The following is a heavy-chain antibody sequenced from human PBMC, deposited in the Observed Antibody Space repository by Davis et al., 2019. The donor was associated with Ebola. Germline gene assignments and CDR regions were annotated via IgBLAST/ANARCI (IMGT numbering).Heavy chain of an antibody. V-gene: IGHV3-30*18. Sequence: GESLKISCAASGFTFSSYGMHWVRQAPGKGPEWVAVISYDGSNKYYADSVKGRFTISRDNSKNTLYLQMNSLRAEDTAVYYCAKGFYSITMIVVVSDDAFDIWGQGTMVTVSS. CDR2: ISYDGSNK. CDR3: AKGFYSITMIVVVSDDAFDI. CDR1: GFTFSSYG. J-gene: IGHJ3*02. D-gene: IGHD3-22*01.